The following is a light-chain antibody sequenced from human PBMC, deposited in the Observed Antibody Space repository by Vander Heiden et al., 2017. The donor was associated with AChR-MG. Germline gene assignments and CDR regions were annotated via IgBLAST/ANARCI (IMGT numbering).Light chain of an antibody. CDR3: RQGKHWPQG. V-gene: IGKV2-30*02. CDR2: KVS. CDR1: QSLVHSDGNTY. J-gene: IGKJ5*01. Sequence: DVVMTQSPLSLPVTLGQPASISCRSSQSLVHSDGNTYLNWFQQKSGQSPRRLIYKVSNRDSGVPDRFSGSGSGTDFTLKISRVEAEDVGVYYCRQGKHWPQGFGQRTRLEIK.